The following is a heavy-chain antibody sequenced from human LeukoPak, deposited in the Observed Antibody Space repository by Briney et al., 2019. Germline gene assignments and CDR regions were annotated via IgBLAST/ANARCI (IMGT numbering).Heavy chain of an antibody. D-gene: IGHD6-13*01. J-gene: IGHJ5*02. Sequence: GGSLRLSCTASGFTFGDYAMSWVRQAPGKGLEWVSAISGSGGSTYYADSVKGRFTISRDNSKNTLYLQMNSLRAEDTAVYYCAKDRSIAAAGTQWFDPWGQGTLVTVSS. CDR3: AKDRSIAAAGTQWFDP. V-gene: IGHV3-23*01. CDR1: GFTFGDYA. CDR2: ISGSGGST.